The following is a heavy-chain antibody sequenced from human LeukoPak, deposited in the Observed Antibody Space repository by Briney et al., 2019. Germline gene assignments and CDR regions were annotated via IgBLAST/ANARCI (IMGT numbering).Heavy chain of an antibody. J-gene: IGHJ6*03. CDR1: GGSIGSYY. V-gene: IGHV4-59*01. CDR2: IYYSGST. Sequence: SETLSLTCTVSGGSIGSYYWSWIRQPPGKGLEWIGYIYYSGSTNYNPSLKSRVTISVDTSKNQFSLKLSSVTAADTAVYYCARLKELLNYYYYYMDVWGKGTTVTVSS. D-gene: IGHD1-26*01. CDR3: ARLKELLNYYYYYMDV.